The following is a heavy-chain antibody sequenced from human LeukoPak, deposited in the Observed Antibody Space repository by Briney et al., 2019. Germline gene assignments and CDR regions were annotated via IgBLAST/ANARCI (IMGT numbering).Heavy chain of an antibody. CDR2: IWYDGSNK. V-gene: IGHV3-33*01. J-gene: IGHJ4*02. Sequence: GRSLRLSCAASGFTFSSYGMHWVRQAPGKGLEWVAVIWYDGSNKYYADSVKGRFTISRDNSKNTLYLQMNSLRAEDTAVYYCARPKGPYGDSFWFDYWGQGTLVTVSS. CDR1: GFTFSSYG. D-gene: IGHD4-17*01. CDR3: ARPKGPYGDSFWFDY.